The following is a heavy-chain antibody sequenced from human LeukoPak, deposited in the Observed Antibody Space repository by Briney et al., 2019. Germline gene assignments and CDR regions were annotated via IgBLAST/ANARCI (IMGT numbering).Heavy chain of an antibody. CDR3: ARGWWLQLSLGLDY. D-gene: IGHD5-24*01. CDR1: GFTFSSYA. J-gene: IGHJ4*02. Sequence: GGSLRLSCSAYGFTFSSYAMHWVRQAPGKGLEWEAVISYDGSNKYYADSVKGRFTISRDNSKTTLYLQMNSLRAEDTAVYYCARGWWLQLSLGLDYWGQGTLVTVSS. V-gene: IGHV3-30-3*01. CDR2: ISYDGSNK.